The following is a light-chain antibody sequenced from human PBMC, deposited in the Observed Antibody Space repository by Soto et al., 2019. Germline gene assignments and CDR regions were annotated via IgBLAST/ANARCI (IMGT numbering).Light chain of an antibody. J-gene: IGLJ1*01. Sequence: QFALTQPASVSGSPGQSITISCTGTSSEIGGYNYVSWYQQHPGKAPKLLISDVTNRPSGVFNRFSGSKSANTASLTISGLQAEDEAEYYCSSYTSSTTFVFGPGTKVTV. CDR3: SSYTSSTTFV. CDR1: SSEIGGYNY. V-gene: IGLV2-14*03. CDR2: DVT.